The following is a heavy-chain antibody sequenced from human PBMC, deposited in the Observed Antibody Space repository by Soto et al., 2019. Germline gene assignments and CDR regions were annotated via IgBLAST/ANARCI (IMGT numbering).Heavy chain of an antibody. CDR2: ISAYNGNT. CDR3: ARGPDSSGYHSLGEEGGDAFDI. CDR1: GYTFTSYG. V-gene: IGHV1-18*01. Sequence: QVQLVQSGAEVKKHGASVKVSCKASGYTFTSYGITWERQAPGQGPEWMGWISAYNGNTNYAQKLQGRGTKTTDTSRKTDYMELRSLRSDDTAVCYCARGPDSSGYHSLGEEGGDAFDIWDQGTMVTVSS. J-gene: IGHJ3*02. D-gene: IGHD3-22*01.